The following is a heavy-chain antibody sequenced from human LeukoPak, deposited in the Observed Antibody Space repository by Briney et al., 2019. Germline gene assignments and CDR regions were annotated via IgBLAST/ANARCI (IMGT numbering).Heavy chain of an antibody. J-gene: IGHJ5*02. CDR3: ARVEWELHWFDP. V-gene: IGHV4-38-2*02. D-gene: IGHD1-26*01. CDR2: IYHSGST. Sequence: SETLSLTCTVSGYSISSGYYWGWIRQPPGKGLEWIGYIYHSGSTYYNPSLKSRVTISVDRSKNQFSLKLSSVTAADTAVYYCARVEWELHWFDPWGQGTLVTVSS. CDR1: GYSISSGYY.